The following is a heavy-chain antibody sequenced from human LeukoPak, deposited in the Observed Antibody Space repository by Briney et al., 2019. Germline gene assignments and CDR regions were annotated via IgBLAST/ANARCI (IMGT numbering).Heavy chain of an antibody. CDR1: GVSISSGGYY. D-gene: IGHD4-17*01. CDR3: ARDPPRNYGGNTDAFDI. Sequence: SETLSLTCSVSGVSISSGGYYWGWIRQHPGKGLEWIGSIYYSGSTYYNPSLKSRVTISVDTSKNQFSLKLSSVTAADTAVYYCARDPPRNYGGNTDAFDIWGQGTMVTVSS. CDR2: IYYSGST. V-gene: IGHV4-31*03. J-gene: IGHJ3*02.